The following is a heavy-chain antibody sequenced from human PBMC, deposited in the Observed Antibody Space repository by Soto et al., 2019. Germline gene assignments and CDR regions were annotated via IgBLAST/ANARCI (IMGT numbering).Heavy chain of an antibody. Sequence: QLQLQESGSGLVKPSQTLSPTCAVSGGSLSSDTYSWSGIRQPPGKGLEGIGYIHHGGNAYYNPSLKSRVAISVDRSKNQFSLMLRSVTAADTAVYYCARVWGYCVTNWGQGTLVSVSS. V-gene: IGHV4-30-2*01. CDR1: GGSLSSDTYS. CDR3: ARVWGYCVTN. D-gene: IGHD2-15*01. CDR2: IHHGGNA. J-gene: IGHJ4*02.